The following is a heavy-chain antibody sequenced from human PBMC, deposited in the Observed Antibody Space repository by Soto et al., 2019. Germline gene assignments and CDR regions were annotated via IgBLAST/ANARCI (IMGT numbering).Heavy chain of an antibody. V-gene: IGHV3-30*18. D-gene: IGHD2-15*01. J-gene: IGHJ6*03. CDR2: ISYDGSNK. CDR1: GFTFSTYG. CDR3: AKDPNSSSCYGYYYYYYMDV. Sequence: PGGSLRLSCAAPGFTFSTYGMHWVRQAPGKGLEWVAVISYDGSNKYYADSVKGRFIISRDNSKNTLYLQMNSLRAEDTAVYYCAKDPNSSSCYGYYYYYYMDVWGKGTTVTVSS.